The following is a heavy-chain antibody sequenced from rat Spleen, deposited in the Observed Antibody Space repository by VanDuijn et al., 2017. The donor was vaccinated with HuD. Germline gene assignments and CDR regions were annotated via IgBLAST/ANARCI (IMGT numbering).Heavy chain of an antibody. CDR1: GFTFSDYG. Sequence: EVQLVGSGGGLVQPGTSLKLTCTASGFTFSDYGMHWIRQAPTKGLEWVATISPSGTTTYYRDSVKGRFTISRDNAENTVYLQMDSLRSEDTATYYCTTAVGGTRDYWGQGVMVTVSS. D-gene: IGHD4-3*01. J-gene: IGHJ2*01. CDR3: TTAVGGTRDY. CDR2: ISPSGTTT. V-gene: IGHV5-19*01.